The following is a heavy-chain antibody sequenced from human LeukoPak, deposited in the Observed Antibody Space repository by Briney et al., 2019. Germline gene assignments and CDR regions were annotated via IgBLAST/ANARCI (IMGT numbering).Heavy chain of an antibody. Sequence: GGSLRLSCAASGFTLSSNFMTWVRQAPGKGLEWVSVIHTGGRTYYVDSVKGRFTICRDDSKNTFYLHMNSLRAEHAAVYYCAVRVTKGSWSAFDIWGRGTMVTVSS. V-gene: IGHV3-66*01. J-gene: IGHJ3*02. CDR2: IHTGGRT. CDR1: GFTLSSNF. D-gene: IGHD4-17*01. CDR3: AVRVTKGSWSAFDI.